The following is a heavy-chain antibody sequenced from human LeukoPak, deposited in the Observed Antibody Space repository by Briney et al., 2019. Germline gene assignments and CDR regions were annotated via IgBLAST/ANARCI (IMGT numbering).Heavy chain of an antibody. Sequence: GESLKISCKGSGYSFTSYRIGWVRQMPGKGLEWTGIIYPGDSDTRYSPSFQGQVTISADKSISTAYLQWSSLKASDTAMYYCASYYGDYSGYFQHWGQGTLVTVSS. CDR2: IYPGDSDT. J-gene: IGHJ1*01. CDR1: GYSFTSYR. V-gene: IGHV5-51*01. D-gene: IGHD4-17*01. CDR3: ASYYGDYSGYFQH.